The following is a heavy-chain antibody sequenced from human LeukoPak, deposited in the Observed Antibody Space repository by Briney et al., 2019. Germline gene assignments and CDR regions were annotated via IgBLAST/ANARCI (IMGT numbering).Heavy chain of an antibody. CDR3: ARDHRSTSGEAGWIQLSGLYYYYGMDV. V-gene: IGHV3-33*01. D-gene: IGHD5-18*01. Sequence: GGSLRLSCAASGFTFSSYGMHWVRQAPGKGLEWVAVIWYDGSNKYYADSVKGRFTISRDNSKNTLYLQMNSLRAEDTAVYYCARDHRSTSGEAGWIQLSGLYYYYGMDVWGQGTTVTVSS. J-gene: IGHJ6*02. CDR1: GFTFSSYG. CDR2: IWYDGSNK.